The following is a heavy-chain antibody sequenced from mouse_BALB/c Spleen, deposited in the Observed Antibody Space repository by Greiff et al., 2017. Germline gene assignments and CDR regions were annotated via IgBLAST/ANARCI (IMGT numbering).Heavy chain of an antibody. V-gene: IGHV3-6*02. D-gene: IGHD4-1*01. Sequence: VQLKESGPGLVKPSQSLSLTCSVTGYSITSGYYWNWIRQFPGNKLEWMGYISYDGSNNYNPSLKNRISITRDTSKNQFFLKLNSVTTEDTATYYCARKTGRGFDYWGQGTTLTVSS. CDR3: ARKTGRGFDY. CDR1: GYSITSGYY. J-gene: IGHJ2*01. CDR2: ISYDGSN.